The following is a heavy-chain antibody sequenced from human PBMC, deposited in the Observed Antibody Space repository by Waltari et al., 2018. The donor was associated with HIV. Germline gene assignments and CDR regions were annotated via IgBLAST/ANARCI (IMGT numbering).Heavy chain of an antibody. CDR2: TNAGNGNT. Sequence: QVQLVQSGAEVKKPGASVKVSCKASGYTFTSYATHWVRQASGQRLEWMGWTNAGNGNTKYSRNFQGGVTIPRDTSARTAYMELSSLRSEDTAVYYCARAAHSYYDSSPYYFDYWGQGSLVTVSS. D-gene: IGHD3-22*01. V-gene: IGHV1-3*01. J-gene: IGHJ4*02. CDR3: ARAAHSYYDSSPYYFDY. CDR1: GYTFTSYA.